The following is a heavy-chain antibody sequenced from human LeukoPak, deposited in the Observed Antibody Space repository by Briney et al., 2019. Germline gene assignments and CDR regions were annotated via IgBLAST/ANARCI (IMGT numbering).Heavy chain of an antibody. D-gene: IGHD1-7*01. J-gene: IGHJ4*02. V-gene: IGHV3-11*01. CDR1: GITFTDYY. CDR2: ISTSGTNI. Sequence: PGGSLRLSCAASGITFTDYYMSWIRQAPGKGLEWVSYISTSGTNIYYADSVKGRFTISRDISNNTLYPQMNSLITEDTAVYFCAKDRSPTGITGTSPTPGDYWGQGTLVTVSS. CDR3: AKDRSPTGITGTSPTPGDY.